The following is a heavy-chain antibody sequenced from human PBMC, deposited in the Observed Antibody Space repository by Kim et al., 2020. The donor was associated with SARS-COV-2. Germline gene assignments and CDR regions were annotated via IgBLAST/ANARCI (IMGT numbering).Heavy chain of an antibody. J-gene: IGHJ4*02. CDR3: ARDPNRIGCDY. D-gene: IGHD2-15*01. CDR2: T. Sequence: TKYAQTFQGRVTITRDTSASTAYMELSSLRSEDTAVYYCARDPNRIGCDYWGQGTLVTVSS. V-gene: IGHV1-3*01.